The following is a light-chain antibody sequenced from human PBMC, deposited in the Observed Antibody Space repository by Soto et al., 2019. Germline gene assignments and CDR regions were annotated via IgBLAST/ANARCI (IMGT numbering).Light chain of an antibody. J-gene: IGKJ2*01. CDR1: QSVSSRY. CDR3: QQYGSSPPFT. Sequence: EIVLTQSPGTLSLSPGERATLSCRASQSVSSRYLAWYQQKPGQAPRLLIYGASNRATGIPDRFTGSGSGTDFTLTISRLEPEDFAVYFCQQYGSSPPFTFGQGTQVEIK. V-gene: IGKV3-20*01. CDR2: GAS.